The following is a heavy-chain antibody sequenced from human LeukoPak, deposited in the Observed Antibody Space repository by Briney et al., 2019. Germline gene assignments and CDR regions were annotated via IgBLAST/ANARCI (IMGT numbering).Heavy chain of an antibody. CDR2: IGTAGDT. V-gene: IGHV3-13*01. CDR3: ARVAKERVGGVYYFDY. Sequence: GGSLRLSCAASGFTFSDYDMHWGRQATGKGLERVSAIGTAGDTYYTSSVKGRFTISRENAKNSLYLQMNSLRAGDTAVYYCARVAKERVGGVYYFDYWGQGTLVTVSS. J-gene: IGHJ4*02. D-gene: IGHD1-1*01. CDR1: GFTFSDYD.